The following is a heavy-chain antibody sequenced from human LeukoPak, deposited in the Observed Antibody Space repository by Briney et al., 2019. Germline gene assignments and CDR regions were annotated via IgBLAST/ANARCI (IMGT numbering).Heavy chain of an antibody. CDR3: ARVSSTHGNGDSFDI. Sequence: GGSLRLSCVASGFTFSNYGMQWVRQAPGKGLEWVALIWYDGTNENYVDSVKGRFTISKDRSKSTLSLQMNSLKVEDTAVYYCARVSSTHGNGDSFDIWGQGTMVSVSS. V-gene: IGHV3-33*01. D-gene: IGHD2-8*01. CDR2: IWYDGTNE. J-gene: IGHJ3*02. CDR1: GFTFSNYG.